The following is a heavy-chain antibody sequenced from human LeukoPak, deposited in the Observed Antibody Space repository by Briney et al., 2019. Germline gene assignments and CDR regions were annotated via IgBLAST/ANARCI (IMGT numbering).Heavy chain of an antibody. CDR2: IHYSGST. J-gene: IGHJ3*02. Sequence: SETLSLTCTVSDGSINNYYWTWIRQPPGKGLEWIGCIHYSGSTNYNPSLKSRVTISVDTSKNQFSLKLSSVTAADTAVYYCARFLLGADAFDIWGQGTMVTVSS. CDR1: DGSINNYY. D-gene: IGHD1-26*01. V-gene: IGHV4-59*08. CDR3: ARFLLGADAFDI.